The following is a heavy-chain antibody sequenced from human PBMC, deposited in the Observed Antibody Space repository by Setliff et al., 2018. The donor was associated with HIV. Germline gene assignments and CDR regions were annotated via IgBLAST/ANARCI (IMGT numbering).Heavy chain of an antibody. CDR1: GGSISSNSYY. Sequence: SETLSLTCTVSGGSISSNSYYWGWIRQPPGKGLEWIGSIYYSGSTNYNPSLKSRVTISVDTSKNQFSLKLSSVTAADTAVYYCARGGYSSGWSDMDVWGKGTTVTVSS. CDR2: IYYSGST. CDR3: ARGGYSSGWSDMDV. J-gene: IGHJ6*03. V-gene: IGHV4-39*07. D-gene: IGHD6-19*01.